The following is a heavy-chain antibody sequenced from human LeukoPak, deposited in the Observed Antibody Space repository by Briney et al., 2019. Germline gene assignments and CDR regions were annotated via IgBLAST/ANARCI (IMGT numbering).Heavy chain of an antibody. D-gene: IGHD3-9*01. Sequence: PGGSLRLSCAASGFTFDDYGMSWVRQAPGKGLEWVSGINWNGGSTGYADSVKGRFTISRDNAKNSLYLQMNSLRAEDTALYHCARETSQYFDDYYYYYMDVWGKGTTVTISS. V-gene: IGHV3-20*01. J-gene: IGHJ6*03. CDR1: GFTFDDYG. CDR3: ARETSQYFDDYYYYYMDV. CDR2: INWNGGST.